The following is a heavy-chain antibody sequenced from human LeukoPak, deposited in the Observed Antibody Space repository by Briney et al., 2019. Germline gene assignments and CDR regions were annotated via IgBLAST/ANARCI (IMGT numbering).Heavy chain of an antibody. V-gene: IGHV4-4*07. D-gene: IGHD6-19*01. CDR2: IYTSGST. CDR1: GGSISSYY. Sequence: SETLSLTRTVAGGSISSYYWSWIRQPAGKGLEWIGRIYTSGSTNYNPSLKSRVTMSVDTSKNQFSLKLSSVTAADTAVYYCAREYSSGWYARWFDPWGQGTLVTVSS. J-gene: IGHJ5*02. CDR3: AREYSSGWYARWFDP.